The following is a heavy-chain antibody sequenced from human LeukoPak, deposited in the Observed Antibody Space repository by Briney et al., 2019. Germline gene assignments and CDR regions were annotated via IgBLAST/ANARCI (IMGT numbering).Heavy chain of an antibody. V-gene: IGHV3-30*03. D-gene: IGHD4-11*01. CDR1: GFTFSSYG. Sequence: PGGSLRLSCAASGFTFSSYGMHWVRQAPGKGLEWVAVISYDGDNKYYADSVKGRFTISRDNSKNTLYLQMNSLRAEDTAVYYCARDPYSNYEEEGYYYYGMDVWGQGTTVTVSS. CDR2: ISYDGDNK. J-gene: IGHJ6*02. CDR3: ARDPYSNYEEEGYYYYGMDV.